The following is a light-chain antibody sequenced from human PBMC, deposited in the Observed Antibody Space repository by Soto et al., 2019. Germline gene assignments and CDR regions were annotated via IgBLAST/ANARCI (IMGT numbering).Light chain of an antibody. CDR3: QQYNTYWT. CDR2: KAS. V-gene: IGKV1-5*03. CDR1: QTISSW. J-gene: IGKJ1*01. Sequence: DIQMTQSPSTLSASVGDRVTITCRASQTISSWLAWYQAKPGKAPKLLIYKASNLGSGVPSRFSGSGSGTEFTLTISSLQPADFATYYCQQYNTYWTFGQGTKVEIK.